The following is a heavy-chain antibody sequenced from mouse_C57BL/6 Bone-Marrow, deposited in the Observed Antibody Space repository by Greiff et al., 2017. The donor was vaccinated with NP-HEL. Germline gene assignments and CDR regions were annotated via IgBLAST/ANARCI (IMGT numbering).Heavy chain of an antibody. D-gene: IGHD2-2*01. CDR2: SDPNSGGT. V-gene: IGHV1-72*01. CDR3: ARGYYVYDESAIDY. CDR1: GYTFTSYW. Sequence: QVQLQQPGAELVKPGASVKLSCKASGYTFTSYWMHWVKQRPGRGLEWIGRSDPNSGGTKYNEKVKSKATLTVDKPSSSAYMQLSSLTSGDSAVYYCARGYYVYDESAIDYWRHGTSVTVSS. J-gene: IGHJ4*01.